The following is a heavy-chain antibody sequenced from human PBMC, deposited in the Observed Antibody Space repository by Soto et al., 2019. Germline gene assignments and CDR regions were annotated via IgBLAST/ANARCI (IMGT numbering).Heavy chain of an antibody. V-gene: IGHV1-69*12. CDR3: ARDLLGFGYTYADV. CDR2: IIPIGATV. CDR1: GGTFSNYA. Sequence: QVQLVQSGAEVKKPGSSVKVSCKASGGTFSNYALISWVRQAPGQGLEWMGGIIPIGATVNYAQKFQGRVTITADESTSTVSMDLGSLRSEDTAVYYCARDLLGFGYTYADVWGQGTTVTVSS. J-gene: IGHJ6*02. D-gene: IGHD3-10*01.